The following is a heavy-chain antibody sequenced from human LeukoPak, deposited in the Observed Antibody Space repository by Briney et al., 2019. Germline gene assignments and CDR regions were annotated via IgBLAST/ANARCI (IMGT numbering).Heavy chain of an antibody. CDR1: GGTFSSYA. Sequence: ASVTVSCKASGGTFSSYAISWVRQAPGQGLEWMGGIIPIFGTANYAQKFQGRVTITADESTSTAYMELSSLRSEDTAVYYCARLKLQYYYDSSGRGGYFDYWGQGTLVTVSS. CDR2: IIPIFGTA. V-gene: IGHV1-69*13. CDR3: ARLKLQYYYDSSGRGGYFDY. D-gene: IGHD3-22*01. J-gene: IGHJ4*02.